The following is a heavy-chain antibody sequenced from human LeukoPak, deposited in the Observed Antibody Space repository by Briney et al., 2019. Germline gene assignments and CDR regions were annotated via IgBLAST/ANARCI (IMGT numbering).Heavy chain of an antibody. D-gene: IGHD3-3*01. CDR2: ITPNSGDT. Sequence: ASVKVSCKTSGYTFTGYYVHWGRQAPGQGLEWMGRITPNSGDTIYAQKFQGRATMTRDTSISAAYMELNSLTSDDTAIYYCARDLVGGIWSAGFWGQGTLVTVSS. J-gene: IGHJ4*02. V-gene: IGHV1-2*06. CDR3: ARDLVGGIWSAGF. CDR1: GYTFTGYY.